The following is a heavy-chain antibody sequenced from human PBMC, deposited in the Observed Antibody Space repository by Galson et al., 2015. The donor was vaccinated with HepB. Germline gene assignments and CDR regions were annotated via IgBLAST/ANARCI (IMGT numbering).Heavy chain of an antibody. CDR3: ARLYEGGSSWFHGRPFDI. J-gene: IGHJ3*02. CDR1: GGSFSGYY. V-gene: IGHV4-34*01. D-gene: IGHD6-13*01. Sequence: TLSLTCAVHGGSFSGYYWSWIRHTPGKGLEWIGEIRHSGSTNYNPSLKSRATISEDTSKKQFSLKVNSVTVADTAVYYCARLYEGGSSWFHGRPFDIWGQGTMVTVSS. CDR2: IRHSGST.